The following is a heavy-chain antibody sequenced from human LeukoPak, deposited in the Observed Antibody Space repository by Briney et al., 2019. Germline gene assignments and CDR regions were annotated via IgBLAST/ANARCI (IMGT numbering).Heavy chain of an antibody. CDR1: GYTFTSYY. V-gene: IGHV1-46*01. J-gene: IGHJ5*02. Sequence: GASVKVSCKASGYTFTSYYMHWVRQAPGQGLEWMGIINPSGGSTSYAQKFQGRVTMNRDTSTSTVYMELSSLRSEDTAVYYCAREGGPANVRFDPWGQGTLVTVSS. CDR2: INPSGGST. CDR3: AREGGPANVRFDP. D-gene: IGHD4/OR15-4a*01.